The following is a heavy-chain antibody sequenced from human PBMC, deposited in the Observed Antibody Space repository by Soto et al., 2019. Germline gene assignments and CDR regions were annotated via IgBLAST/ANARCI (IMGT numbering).Heavy chain of an antibody. D-gene: IGHD3-3*01. CDR2: IYYSGST. J-gene: IGHJ5*02. V-gene: IGHV4-39*01. CDR3: ARLVRFLEWLPKDNWFDP. CDR1: GGSISSSSYY. Sequence: SETLSLTCTVSGGSISSSSYYWGWIRQPPGKGLEWIGSIYYSGSTYYNPSLKSRVTISVDTSKNQFSLKLSSVTAADTAVYYCARLVRFLEWLPKDNWFDPWGQGTLVTVSS.